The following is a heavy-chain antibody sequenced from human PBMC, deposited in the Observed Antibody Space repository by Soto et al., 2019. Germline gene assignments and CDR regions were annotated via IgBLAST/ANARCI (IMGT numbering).Heavy chain of an antibody. CDR1: GYTLTGYF. D-gene: IGHD3-10*01. CDR2: INPYSGGA. Sequence: SVEVSCKASGYTLTGYFMHWVGQAPGQGLEWMGWINPYSGGADYARSFQGRVTMTRDTSISTVYMELSRLRFDDTAVYYCARVIRGAYYNSPLDTWGQGTVVTVSS. CDR3: ARVIRGAYYNSPLDT. V-gene: IGHV1-2*02. J-gene: IGHJ5*02.